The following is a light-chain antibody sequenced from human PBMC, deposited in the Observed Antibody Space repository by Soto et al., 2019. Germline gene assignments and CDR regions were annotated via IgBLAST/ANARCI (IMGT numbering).Light chain of an antibody. Sequence: EIVMTQSPATLSVSPGERATLSCRASQSISTALAWYQQKPGQPPRLLIYSASTRATGVPARFTGSGSGSEFTITISGLQSEDFAVYYGQQGHNWPLTFGQGTRLEI. V-gene: IGKV3-15*01. CDR2: SAS. CDR1: QSISTA. J-gene: IGKJ2*01. CDR3: QQGHNWPLT.